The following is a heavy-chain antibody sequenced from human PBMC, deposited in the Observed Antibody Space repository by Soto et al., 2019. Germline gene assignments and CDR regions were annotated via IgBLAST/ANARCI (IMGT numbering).Heavy chain of an antibody. Sequence: QVQLVQCGAEVKKPGASVKVSCRASGYTFTSCDINWVRQATGQGFEWMGWMNPNSGNTGYAQKFQGRVTMTRNTSISTAYMELSSLRSEDTAVYYCARFPSPYCISTSCYVDDPWGQGTLVTVSS. D-gene: IGHD2-2*01. CDR2: MNPNSGNT. CDR3: ARFPSPYCISTSCYVDDP. J-gene: IGHJ5*02. V-gene: IGHV1-8*01. CDR1: GYTFTSCD.